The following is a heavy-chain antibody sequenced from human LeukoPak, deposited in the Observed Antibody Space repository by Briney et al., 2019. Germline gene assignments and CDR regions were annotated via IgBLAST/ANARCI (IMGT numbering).Heavy chain of an antibody. D-gene: IGHD2-15*01. CDR1: GGTFSSYA. CDR3: ARARYCSGGSRYGEDNWFDP. V-gene: IGHV1-69*04. J-gene: IGHJ5*02. Sequence: SVKVSCKASGGTFSSYAISWVRQAPGQGLEWMGRIIPILGIANYAQKFQGRVTITADKSTSTAYMELSSLRSEDTAVYYCARARYCSGGSRYGEDNWFDPWGQGTLVTVSS. CDR2: IIPILGIA.